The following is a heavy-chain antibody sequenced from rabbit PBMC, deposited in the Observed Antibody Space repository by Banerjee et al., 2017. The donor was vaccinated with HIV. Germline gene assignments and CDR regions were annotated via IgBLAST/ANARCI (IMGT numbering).Heavy chain of an antibody. J-gene: IGHJ6*01. Sequence: QQQLEESGGGLVKPGGTLTLTCKASAFDFSSNAMCWVRQAPGKGPEWIACIYTSSGSTWYASWAKGRFTISKSTSLNTVTLQMTNLTGADTATYFCARDLAGVIGWNFNFWGPGTLVTVS. CDR1: AFDFSSNA. CDR2: IYTSSGST. V-gene: IGHV1S47*01. CDR3: ARDLAGVIGWNFNF. D-gene: IGHD4-1*01.